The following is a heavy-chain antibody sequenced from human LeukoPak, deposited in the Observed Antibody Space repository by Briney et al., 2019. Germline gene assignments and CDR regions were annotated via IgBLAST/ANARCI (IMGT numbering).Heavy chain of an antibody. J-gene: IGHJ3*02. CDR2: IIPIFGTA. Sequence: ASVKVSCKASGGTFSSYAISWVRQAPGQGLEWMGGIIPIFGTANHAQKFQGRVTITADESTSTAYMELSSLRSEDTAVYYCASPADGDYAFDIWGQGTMVTVSS. D-gene: IGHD4-17*01. CDR1: GGTFSSYA. V-gene: IGHV1-69*13. CDR3: ASPADGDYAFDI.